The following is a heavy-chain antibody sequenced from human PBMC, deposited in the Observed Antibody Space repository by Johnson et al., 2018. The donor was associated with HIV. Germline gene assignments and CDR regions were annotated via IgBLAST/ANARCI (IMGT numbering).Heavy chain of an antibody. CDR2: LSWNSVTI. D-gene: IGHD3-10*01. CDR1: GFTFDDYA. CDR3: ARGWQLHGGLDI. Sequence: VQLVDSGGGLVQPGRSLRLSCAASGFTFDDYAMHWVRQVPGKGLEWVSGLSWNSVTIGYADSVTGRSTISRDNAKNSLYLQMNNLRSEDTALYYCARGWQLHGGLDIWGQGTMVTVSS. J-gene: IGHJ3*02. V-gene: IGHV3-9*01.